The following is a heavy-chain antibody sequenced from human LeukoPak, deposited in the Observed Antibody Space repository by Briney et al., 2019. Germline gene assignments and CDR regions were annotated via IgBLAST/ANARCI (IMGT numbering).Heavy chain of an antibody. CDR3: ARPRGYSYGYGGPFDY. CDR1: GGTFSSYA. D-gene: IGHD5-18*01. J-gene: IGHJ4*02. Sequence: ASVKVSCKASGGTFSSYAISWVRQAPGQGLEWMGGIIPIFGTANYAQKFQGRVTTTADESTSTAYMELSSLRSEDTAVYYCARPRGYSYGYGGPFDYWGQGTLVTVSS. V-gene: IGHV1-69*13. CDR2: IIPIFGTA.